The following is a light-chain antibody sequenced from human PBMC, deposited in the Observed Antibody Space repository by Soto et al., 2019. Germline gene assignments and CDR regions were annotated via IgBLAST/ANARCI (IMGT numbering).Light chain of an antibody. V-gene: IGKV1-39*01. CDR3: QQTFSIWPWT. Sequence: DIQLTQSPSSLTASVGDRVTITCRASQTIRAYLNWYQQKPGMAPQLLIYAASSVQSGVPSRFSGSGSGTDFTLTISSLEPEDFATYYCQQTFSIWPWTFGPGTKVETK. J-gene: IGKJ1*01. CDR1: QTIRAY. CDR2: AAS.